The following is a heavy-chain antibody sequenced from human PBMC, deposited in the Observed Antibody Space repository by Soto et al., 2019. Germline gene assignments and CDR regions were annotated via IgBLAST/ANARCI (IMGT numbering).Heavy chain of an antibody. V-gene: IGHV3-74*01. CDR1: EFTFSGRS. J-gene: IGHJ6*03. CDR2: IDKVGTDS. Sequence: EAQLVESGGGLVQPGGSLRLSCAASEFTFSGRSVHWVRQAPGKGLVWVSGIDKVGTDSTYADSVKGRFTSSRDNAKKTVYLQMNSLRVEDTAVYYCARGWFGPEVWGKGTTVTVSS. CDR3: ARGWFGPEV. D-gene: IGHD3-10*01.